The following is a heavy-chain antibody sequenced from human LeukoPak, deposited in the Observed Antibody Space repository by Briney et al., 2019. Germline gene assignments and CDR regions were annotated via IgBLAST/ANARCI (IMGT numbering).Heavy chain of an antibody. J-gene: IGHJ5*02. V-gene: IGHV3-30*18. Sequence: GGSLRLSCAASGITFRSYGMHWVRQAPGKGLEWVAGITYDGSHKYYADSVQGRFPISRDNSKNTLYLQMNSLRADDTAVYYCAKGARGDTVTSIVGLNWFDPWGQGTLVTVSS. CDR2: ITYDGSHK. CDR1: GITFRSYG. CDR3: AKGARGDTVTSIVGLNWFDP. D-gene: IGHD4-17*01.